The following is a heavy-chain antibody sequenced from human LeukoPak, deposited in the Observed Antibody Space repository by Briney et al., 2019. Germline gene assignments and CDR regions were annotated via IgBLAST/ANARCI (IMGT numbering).Heavy chain of an antibody. Sequence: ASVKASCKASGYTFTSYGISWVRQAPGQGLEWMGWISAYNGNTNYAQKLQGRVTMTTDTSTSTAYMDLRSLRSDDTAVYYCARDPHSYYYDSSGYKYYFNYWGQGTLVTVSS. CDR3: ARDPHSYYYDSSGYKYYFNY. V-gene: IGHV1-18*01. CDR2: ISAYNGNT. D-gene: IGHD3-22*01. CDR1: GYTFTSYG. J-gene: IGHJ4*02.